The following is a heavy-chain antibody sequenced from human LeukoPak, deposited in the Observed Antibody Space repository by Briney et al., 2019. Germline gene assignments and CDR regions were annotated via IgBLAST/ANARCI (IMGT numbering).Heavy chain of an antibody. CDR2: INPNSGGI. V-gene: IGHV1-2*02. Sequence: ASVKVPCKASGYTFTGYYMHWVRQAPGQGLEWMGWINPNSGGINYAQKFQGRVTVTRDTSISTAYMELSRLRSDDTAVYYCAGRYGSGSYHLWGQGTLVTVSS. CDR1: GYTFTGYY. J-gene: IGHJ5*02. D-gene: IGHD3-10*01. CDR3: AGRYGSGSYHL.